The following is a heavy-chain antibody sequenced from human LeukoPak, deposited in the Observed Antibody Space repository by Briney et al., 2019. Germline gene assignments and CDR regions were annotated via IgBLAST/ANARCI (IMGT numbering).Heavy chain of an antibody. CDR2: ISYHESNK. Sequence: AGGPLRLSCAPSAFTFSDYYMSWIRQAPGKGLECVAVISYHESNKYYADSVKGRFTISRDNSKDTLFLQMNSLRAEDTAVYYCARNVESAYYDFGDGMDVWGQGTTVTVS. D-gene: IGHD3-3*01. J-gene: IGHJ6*02. CDR1: AFTFSDYY. V-gene: IGHV3-30-3*01. CDR3: ARNVESAYYDFGDGMDV.